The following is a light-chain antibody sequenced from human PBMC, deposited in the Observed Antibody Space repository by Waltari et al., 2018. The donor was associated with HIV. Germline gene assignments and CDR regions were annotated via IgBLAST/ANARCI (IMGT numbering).Light chain of an antibody. CDR3: SSYTSSRTLV. CDR1: SRDVGGYNY. Sequence: QSALTQPASVSGSPGQSITISCTGTSRDVGGYNYVSWYQQHPHKAPKLVIFEFNKRPSGVSNRFSGSKSGNTASLTISGLQADDEADYYCSSYTSSRTLVFGGGTKLTVL. CDR2: EFN. V-gene: IGLV2-14*01. J-gene: IGLJ3*02.